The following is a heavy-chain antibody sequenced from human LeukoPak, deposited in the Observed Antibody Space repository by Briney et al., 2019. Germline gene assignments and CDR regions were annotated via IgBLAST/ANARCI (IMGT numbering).Heavy chain of an antibody. D-gene: IGHD3-10*01. CDR1: GFTFSSYD. J-gene: IGHJ4*02. CDR2: IGTAGDT. Sequence: QTGGSLRLSCAASGFTFSSYDMHWVRQATGKGLEWVSAIGTAGDTYYPGSVKGRFTISRENAKNSLYLQMNSLRAGDTAVYYCARAKFGVLSYYFDYWGQGTLVTVSS. V-gene: IGHV3-13*01. CDR3: ARAKFGVLSYYFDY.